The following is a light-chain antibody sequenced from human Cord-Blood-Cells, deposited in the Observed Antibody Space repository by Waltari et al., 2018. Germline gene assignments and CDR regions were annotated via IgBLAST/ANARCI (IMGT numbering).Light chain of an antibody. CDR3: SSYTSSSTHNYV. CDR1: RSDFRCSYY. CDR2: DVS. Sequence: SALTTPASVSGPPGPFITIPCTGTRSDFRCSYYASSYQQPPGKAPKLMIYDVSNRPSGVSNRFSGSKSGNTASLTISGLQAEDEADYYCSSYTSSSTHNYVFGTGTKVTVL. V-gene: IGLV2-14*01. J-gene: IGLJ1*01.